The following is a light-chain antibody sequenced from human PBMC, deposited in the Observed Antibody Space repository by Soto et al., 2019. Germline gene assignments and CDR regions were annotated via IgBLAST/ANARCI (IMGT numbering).Light chain of an antibody. CDR1: TGAVTSGHY. CDR2: DTS. J-gene: IGLJ2*01. CDR3: LLYYSGVRV. Sequence: QAVVTQEPSLTVSPGGTVTLTCGSSTGAVTSGHYPYWFQQKPGQAPRTLIYDTSDKHSWTPGRFSGSPVGGKAALTLSGAQPEDEADYYCLLYYSGVRVFGGGTKVTVL. V-gene: IGLV7-46*01.